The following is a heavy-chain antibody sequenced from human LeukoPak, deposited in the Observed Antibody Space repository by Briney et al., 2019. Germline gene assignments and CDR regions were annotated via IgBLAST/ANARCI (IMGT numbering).Heavy chain of an antibody. D-gene: IGHD6-13*01. CDR2: IYYSGSM. J-gene: IGHJ4*02. V-gene: IGHV4-59*12. Sequence: PSETLSLTCTVSGGSTSSDHWSWIRQPPGKGLEWIGHIYYSGSMKYNPTLKSRVTISVDTSNNQFSLKLSSVTAADTAVYYCARVAGYSSPFAYWGQGTLVTVSS. CDR1: GGSTSSDH. CDR3: ARVAGYSSPFAY.